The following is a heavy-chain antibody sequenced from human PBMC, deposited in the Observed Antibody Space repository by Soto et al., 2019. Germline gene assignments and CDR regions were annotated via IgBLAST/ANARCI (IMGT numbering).Heavy chain of an antibody. V-gene: IGHV1-69*13. Sequence: GASVKVSCKASGGTFSSYAISWVRQAPGQGLEWMGGIIPIFGTANYAQKFQGRVTITADESTSTAYMELSSLRSEDTAVYYCASTLRDYSFHYWGQGTLVTVPQ. J-gene: IGHJ4*02. CDR2: IIPIFGTA. CDR1: GGTFSSYA. CDR3: ASTLRDYSFHY.